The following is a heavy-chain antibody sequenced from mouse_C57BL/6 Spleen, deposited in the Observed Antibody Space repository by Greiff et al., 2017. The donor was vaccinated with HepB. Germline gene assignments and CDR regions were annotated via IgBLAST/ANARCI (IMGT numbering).Heavy chain of an antibody. CDR2: INPSSGYT. Sequence: SGAELARPGASVKMSCKASGYTFTSYTMHWVKQRPGQGLEWIGYINPSSGYTKYNQKFKDKATLTADKSSSTAYMQLSSLTSEDSAVYYCARVSLGDYYYGSSYWYFDVWGTGTTVTVSS. V-gene: IGHV1-4*01. J-gene: IGHJ1*03. D-gene: IGHD1-1*01. CDR1: GYTFTSYT. CDR3: ARVSLGDYYYGSSYWYFDV.